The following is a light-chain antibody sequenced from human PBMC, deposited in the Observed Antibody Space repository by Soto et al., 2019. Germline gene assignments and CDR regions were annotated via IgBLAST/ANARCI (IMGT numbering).Light chain of an antibody. Sequence: EIVLTQSPATLSVSPGERATLSCRASQSVSGNLAWYQQKPGQTPRLLIFGVSTRATGIPARFSGSESGTDFTLTISSLQSEDFAVCYCQQYNNWPPITFGQGTRLEIK. CDR2: GVS. CDR1: QSVSGN. J-gene: IGKJ5*01. V-gene: IGKV3-15*01. CDR3: QQYNNWPPIT.